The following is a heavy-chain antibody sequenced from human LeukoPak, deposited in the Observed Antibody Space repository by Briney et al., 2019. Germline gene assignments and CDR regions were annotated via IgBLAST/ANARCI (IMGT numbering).Heavy chain of an antibody. Sequence: GGSLRLSCAASGFTFSSDSMNWVRQAPGKGVEWASSISSTSSYIYYADSVKGRFTISRDNAKNSLYLQMNSLRAEDTAVYYCARTDPFDYWGQGTLVTVSS. CDR2: ISSTSSYI. CDR3: ARTDPFDY. CDR1: GFTFSSDS. J-gene: IGHJ4*02. V-gene: IGHV3-21*01.